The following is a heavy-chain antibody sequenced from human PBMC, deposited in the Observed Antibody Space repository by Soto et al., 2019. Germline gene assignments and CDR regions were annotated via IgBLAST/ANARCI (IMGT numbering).Heavy chain of an antibody. D-gene: IGHD6-6*01. CDR2: IYPADSDT. Sequence: GESLKISCKGSGYSFTSYWIGWVRQMPGKGLEWVGIIYPADSDTRYSPSFQGQVTISVDKSISTAYLQWSSLKASDSAMYYCARRPEYSSSVYFDYWGQGTLVTVSS. CDR1: GYSFTSYW. J-gene: IGHJ4*02. V-gene: IGHV5-51*01. CDR3: ARRPEYSSSVYFDY.